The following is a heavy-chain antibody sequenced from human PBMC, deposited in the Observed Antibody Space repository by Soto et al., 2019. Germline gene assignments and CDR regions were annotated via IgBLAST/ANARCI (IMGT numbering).Heavy chain of an antibody. CDR1: GGSIINDNW. Sequence: SETLSLTCAISGGSIINDNWWSWVRQPPGKGLEWIGEIYRSGSTNYNPSLKSRVTISVDKSNNQFSLRLRSVSAADTAVYYCARNGWYSVDVWGQGTTVTVSS. D-gene: IGHD6-19*01. CDR3: ARNGWYSVDV. V-gene: IGHV4-4*02. CDR2: IYRSGST. J-gene: IGHJ6*02.